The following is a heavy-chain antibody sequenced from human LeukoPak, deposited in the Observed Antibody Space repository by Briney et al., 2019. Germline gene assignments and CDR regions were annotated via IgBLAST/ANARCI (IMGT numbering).Heavy chain of an antibody. D-gene: IGHD6-19*01. CDR2: INHSGST. CDR1: GGSFSGYY. Sequence: SETLSLTCAVYGGSFSGYYWSWIRQPPGKGLEWIGEINHSGSTNYNPSLKSRVTISVDTSKNQFSLKLSSVTAADTAVYFCATVGGSGWFDYWGQGTLVTVSS. V-gene: IGHV4-34*01. CDR3: ATVGGSGWFDY. J-gene: IGHJ4*02.